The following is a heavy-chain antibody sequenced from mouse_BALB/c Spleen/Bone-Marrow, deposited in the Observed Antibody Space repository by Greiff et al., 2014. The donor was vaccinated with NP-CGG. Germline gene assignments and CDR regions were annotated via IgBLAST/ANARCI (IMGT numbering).Heavy chain of an antibody. CDR1: GFNIKDTY. CDR3: AREYYDSLFALDH. Sequence: VQLQQSGAELVKPGASVKLSCTASGFNIKDTYIYWVKQRPEQGLEWVGRIDPANCNTKYDPKFQGKATIAADTSSNTAYLQLSSLTSEGTAVYYSAREYYDSLFALDHWGHGTSVTVSS. D-gene: IGHD6-1*01. V-gene: IGHV14-3*02. CDR2: IDPANCNT. J-gene: IGHJ4*01.